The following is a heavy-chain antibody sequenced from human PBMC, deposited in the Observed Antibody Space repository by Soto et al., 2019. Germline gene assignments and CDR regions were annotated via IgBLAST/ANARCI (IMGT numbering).Heavy chain of an antibody. CDR3: AKDPQGRGWFDP. J-gene: IGHJ5*02. CDR1: GFTFSSYA. Sequence: GGSLRLSCAASGFTFSSYAMSWVLQAPGKGLEWVSAISGSGGSTYYADSVKGRFTISRDNSKNTLYLQMNSRRAEDTAVYYCAKDPQGRGWFDPWGQGTLVTSPQ. CDR2: ISGSGGST. V-gene: IGHV3-23*01.